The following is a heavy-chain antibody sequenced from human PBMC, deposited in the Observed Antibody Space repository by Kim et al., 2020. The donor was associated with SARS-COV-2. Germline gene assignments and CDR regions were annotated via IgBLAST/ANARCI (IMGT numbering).Heavy chain of an antibody. CDR3: ARAGTPADDSSGSLKKLGAFDI. V-gene: IGHV4-59*01. CDR1: GGSISSYY. Sequence: SETLSLTCTVSGGSISSYYWSWIRQPPGKGLEWIGYIYYSGSTNYNPSLKSRVTISVDTSKNQFSLKLSSVTAADTAVYYCARAGTPADDSSGSLKKLGAFDIWGQGTMVTVSS. D-gene: IGHD3-22*01. J-gene: IGHJ3*02. CDR2: IYYSGST.